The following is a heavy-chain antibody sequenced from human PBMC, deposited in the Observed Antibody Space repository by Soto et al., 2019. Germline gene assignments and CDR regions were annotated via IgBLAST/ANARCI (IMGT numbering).Heavy chain of an antibody. V-gene: IGHV3-15*01. Sequence: PGGSLRLSCAASGFTFSNAWMSWVRQAPGKGLEWVGRIKSKTDGGTTDYAAPVKGRFTISRDDSKNTLYLQMNSLKTEDTAVYYCTTTNTVYYYYGMDVWGQGTTVTVYS. CDR3: TTTNTVYYYYGMDV. CDR2: IKSKTDGGTT. J-gene: IGHJ6*02. CDR1: GFTFSNAW. D-gene: IGHD4-4*01.